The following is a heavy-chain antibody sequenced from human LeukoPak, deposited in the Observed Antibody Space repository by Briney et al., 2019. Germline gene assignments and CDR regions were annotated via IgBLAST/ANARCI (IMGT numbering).Heavy chain of an antibody. Sequence: SVKVSCKASGGTVSRYPISWVRQAPGQGLEWMGGIIPIFGTANYAQKFQGRVTITADESTSTAYMELSSLRSEDTAVYYCARLYYYGSGSPPFDYWGQGTLVTVSS. CDR3: ARLYYYGSGSPPFDY. CDR1: GGTVSRYP. CDR2: IIPIFGTA. J-gene: IGHJ4*02. V-gene: IGHV1-69*13. D-gene: IGHD3-10*01.